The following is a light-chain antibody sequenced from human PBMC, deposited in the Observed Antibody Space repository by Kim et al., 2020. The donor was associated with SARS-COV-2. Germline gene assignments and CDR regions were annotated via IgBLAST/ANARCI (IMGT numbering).Light chain of an antibody. CDR1: QSLVYSDGNPC. Sequence: PASSSCRSSQSLVYSDGNPCLTWFHQRPGQSPRRLVYKVSSRDSGVPDRFNGSGSGTDFTLKISRVEAEDVGIYYCMQGTHWPPTFGQGTKVDIK. CDR2: KVS. CDR3: MQGTHWPPT. J-gene: IGKJ1*01. V-gene: IGKV2-30*01.